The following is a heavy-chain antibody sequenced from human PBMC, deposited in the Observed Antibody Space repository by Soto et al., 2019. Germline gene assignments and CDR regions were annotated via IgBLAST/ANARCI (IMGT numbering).Heavy chain of an antibody. V-gene: IGHV5-51*01. Sequence: XESLKISFQGAGYSFASYWIGWVRQMPGKDLEWMGIIYPGDSDTRYSPSFQGQVTISADKSLRTAYLQWTSLKASGTALYYCARTRSFTLGFYYDGMDVWGQGTTVTVSS. J-gene: IGHJ6*02. CDR1: GYSFASYW. D-gene: IGHD6-6*01. CDR2: IYPGDSDT. CDR3: ARTRSFTLGFYYDGMDV.